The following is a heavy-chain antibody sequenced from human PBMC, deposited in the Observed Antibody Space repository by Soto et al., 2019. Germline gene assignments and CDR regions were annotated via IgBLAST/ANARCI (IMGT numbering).Heavy chain of an antibody. D-gene: IGHD2-21*02. CDR1: GHPFNTYY. CDR2: IHPSGGGT. Sequence: GASVKVSCKPSGHPFNTYYLHWVRQAPGQALEWMGVIHPSGGGTTYAQKFLGRVTVTRDTSTSTVFMELSSLRSDDTAVYYCARGGHIAVVTASFDYWGQGTLVTVSS. V-gene: IGHV1-46*02. J-gene: IGHJ4*02. CDR3: ARGGHIAVVTASFDY.